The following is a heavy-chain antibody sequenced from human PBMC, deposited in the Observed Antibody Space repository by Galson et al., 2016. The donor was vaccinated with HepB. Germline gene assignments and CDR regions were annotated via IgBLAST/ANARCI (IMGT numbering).Heavy chain of an antibody. CDR1: GFTFSSYW. V-gene: IGHV3-7*05. Sequence: CAASGFTFSSYWMSWVRQAPGKGLEWVAIIKQDGSAKYYVDSLKGRFTISRDNAKNSLYLQMSSLRPEDTAVYYCALGQGFLADSWGQGTLVTVSS. CDR3: ALGQGFLADS. CDR2: IKQDGSAK. J-gene: IGHJ4*02.